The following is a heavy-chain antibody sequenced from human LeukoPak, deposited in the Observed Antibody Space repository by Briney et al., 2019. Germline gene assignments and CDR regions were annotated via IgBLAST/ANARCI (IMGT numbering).Heavy chain of an antibody. CDR1: GFTVSSNY. CDR3: ARAAWDSSGYSDAFDI. Sequence: GGSLRLSCAASGFTVSSNYMSWARQAPGKGLECVSVIYVGGSTFYADSVKGRFTISRDISKNTLYLQMNSLRAEDTAVYYCARAAWDSSGYSDAFDIWGQGTMVTVSS. D-gene: IGHD3-22*01. V-gene: IGHV3-53*01. CDR2: IYVGGST. J-gene: IGHJ3*02.